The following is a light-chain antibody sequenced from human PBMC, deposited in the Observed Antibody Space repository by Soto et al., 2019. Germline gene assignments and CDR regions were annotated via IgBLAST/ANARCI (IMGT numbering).Light chain of an antibody. Sequence: DIVMTQSPAILSVSLGERATLSCLASQSISTNLAWYQQKPGQAPRLLIHGASTRATGISDRISGSGSGTEFTLTITSLQSEDFAIYYCQQYNNWPRGTFGQGTKLEI. V-gene: IGKV3-15*01. CDR1: QSISTN. CDR2: GAS. J-gene: IGKJ2*02. CDR3: QQYNNWPRGT.